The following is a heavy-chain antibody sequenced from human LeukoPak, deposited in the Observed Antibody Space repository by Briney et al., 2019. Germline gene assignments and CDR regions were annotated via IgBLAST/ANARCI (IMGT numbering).Heavy chain of an antibody. D-gene: IGHD6-13*01. J-gene: IGHJ4*02. CDR1: VLTFSSYP. V-gene: IGHV3-23*01. Sequence: EPGGSLTLSCAASVLTFSSYPMSWVRQAPGKGLEWVSAISGSGGSTYYADSVKGRFTISRDNSKNTLYLQMYSLRAEDTAVYYCAKESSSWYDLSSLDYWGQGTLVTVSS. CDR3: AKESSSWYDLSSLDY. CDR2: ISGSGGST.